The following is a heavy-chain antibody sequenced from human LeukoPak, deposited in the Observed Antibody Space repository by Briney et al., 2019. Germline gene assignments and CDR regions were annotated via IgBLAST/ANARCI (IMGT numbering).Heavy chain of an antibody. D-gene: IGHD3-10*01. CDR1: EFSFSASS. CDR3: AKPKYYYGSGSFLQNGFDY. Sequence: GGSVRLSCAGSEFSFSASSMSWVRQAPGKGLEWVSAITSSGGSTYYADSVKGRFTIYRDNSKNTLYLQMNSLRAEDTAVYYCAKPKYYYGSGSFLQNGFDYWGQGTLVTVSS. V-gene: IGHV3-23*01. J-gene: IGHJ4*02. CDR2: ITSSGGST.